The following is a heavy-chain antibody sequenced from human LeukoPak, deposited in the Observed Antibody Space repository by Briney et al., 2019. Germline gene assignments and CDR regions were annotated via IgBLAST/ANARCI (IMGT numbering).Heavy chain of an antibody. CDR2: ISYDGSNK. D-gene: IGHD3-3*01. CDR3: ARERRAFFWSCYFDY. CDR1: GFTFSSYA. V-gene: IGHV3-30-3*01. J-gene: IGHJ4*02. Sequence: GRSLRLSCAASGFTFSSYAMHWVHQAPGKGLEWVAVISYDGSNKYYADSVKGRFTISRDNSKNTLYLQMNSLRAEDTAVYYCARERRAFFWSCYFDYWGQGTLVTVSS.